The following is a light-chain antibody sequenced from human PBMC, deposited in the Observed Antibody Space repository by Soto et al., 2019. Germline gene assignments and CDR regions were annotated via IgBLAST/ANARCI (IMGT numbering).Light chain of an antibody. Sequence: DIKMTQSPSTLSASVGDRVSITCRASQSISRQLAWYQQKPGKAPNLLIYQASNLETGVPSRFTGSGSGTEFTLTSSSQQPDYLASYYCLQYQSYRTFGQGTKVEVK. J-gene: IGKJ1*01. CDR1: QSISRQ. CDR3: LQYQSYRT. CDR2: QAS. V-gene: IGKV1-5*03.